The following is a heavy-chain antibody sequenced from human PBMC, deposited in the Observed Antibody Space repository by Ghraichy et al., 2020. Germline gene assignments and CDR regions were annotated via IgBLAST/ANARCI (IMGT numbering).Heavy chain of an antibody. J-gene: IGHJ5*02. CDR3: ARHEGSTRWFDP. Sequence: ETLSLTCAASGFTFSSYSMNWVRQTPGKGLEWVSSIDSSSNYIYYADSVKGRFTISRDNAKNSLYLQMNSLRAEDSAVYYCARHEGSTRWFDPWGQGTLVTVSS. CDR2: IDSSSNYI. D-gene: IGHD2-2*01. V-gene: IGHV3-21*01. CDR1: GFTFSSYS.